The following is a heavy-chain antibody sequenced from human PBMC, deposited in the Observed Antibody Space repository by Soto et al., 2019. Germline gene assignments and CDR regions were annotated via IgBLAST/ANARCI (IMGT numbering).Heavy chain of an antibody. CDR1: GGSISSSSYY. Sequence: PSETLSLTCTVSGGSISSSSYYWGWIRQPPGKGLEWIGSIYYSGSTYYNPSLKSRVTISVDKSKNQFSLKLSSLTAADTAVYYCVCIFSGGYGYGFYYYGMDVWGQGTTVTVSS. CDR2: IYYSGST. J-gene: IGHJ6*02. CDR3: VCIFSGGYGYGFYYYGMDV. D-gene: IGHD5-18*01. V-gene: IGHV4-39*01.